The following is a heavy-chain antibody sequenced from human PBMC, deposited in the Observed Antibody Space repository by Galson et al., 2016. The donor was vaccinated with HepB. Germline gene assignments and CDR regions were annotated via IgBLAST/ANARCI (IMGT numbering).Heavy chain of an antibody. CDR1: GFTFNTYA. CDR2: ITGSGFT. J-gene: IGHJ5*02. Sequence: SLRLSCAASGFTFNTYAMSWVRQAPGKGLEWVSVITGSGFTYYAESVKDRFTISRDNSKNTLYLQMNSLRAEDTAVYYCAKAADYYDSSGYYYLNWFDPWGQGTLVTVSS. D-gene: IGHD3-22*01. V-gene: IGHV3-23*01. CDR3: AKAADYYDSSGYYYLNWFDP.